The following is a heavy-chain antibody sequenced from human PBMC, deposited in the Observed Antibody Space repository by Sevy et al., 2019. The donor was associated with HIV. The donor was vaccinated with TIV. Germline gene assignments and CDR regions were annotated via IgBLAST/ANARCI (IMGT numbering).Heavy chain of an antibody. Sequence: GGSLRLSCAASEFMFSTYAMHWVRQAPGKGLEWVAVISYDGSRHYYGESVKGRFTISRDNSKNTLFLQMNSLRLGDTAFYYCARDAGYSTDWYPSDYWGQGTLVTVSS. CDR1: EFMFSTYA. CDR3: ARDAGYSTDWYPSDY. J-gene: IGHJ4*02. CDR2: ISYDGSRH. V-gene: IGHV3-30-3*01. D-gene: IGHD6-19*01.